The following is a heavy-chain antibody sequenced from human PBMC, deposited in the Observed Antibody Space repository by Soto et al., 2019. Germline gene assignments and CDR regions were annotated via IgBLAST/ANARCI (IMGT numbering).Heavy chain of an antibody. CDR2: IYSGGST. CDR3: ARETIERDYYYYGMDV. J-gene: IGHJ6*04. CDR1: GFTVSSNY. Sequence: GGSLRLSCAASGFTVSSNYMSWVRQAPGKGLEWVSVIYSGGSTYYADSVKGRFTISRDNSKNTLYLQMNSLRAEDTAVYYCARETIERDYYYYGMDVWGKGTTVTVSS. V-gene: IGHV3-53*01.